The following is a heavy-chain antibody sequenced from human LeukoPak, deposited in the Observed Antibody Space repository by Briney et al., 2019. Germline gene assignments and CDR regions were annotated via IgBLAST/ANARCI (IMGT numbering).Heavy chain of an antibody. CDR1: GGSFSGYY. CDR3: ARAKRQWLVGANIRGDNPPYYYDY. Sequence: SETLSLTCAVYGGSFSGYYWSWIRQPPGKGLEWIGEITHSGSTNYNPSLKSRVTISVDTSKNQFSLKLSSVTAADTAMYYCARAKRQWLVGANIRGDNPPYYYDYWGQGTLVTVSS. V-gene: IGHV4-34*01. D-gene: IGHD6-19*01. CDR2: ITHSGST. J-gene: IGHJ4*02.